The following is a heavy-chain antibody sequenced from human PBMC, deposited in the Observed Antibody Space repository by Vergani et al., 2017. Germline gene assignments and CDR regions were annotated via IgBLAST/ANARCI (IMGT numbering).Heavy chain of an antibody. J-gene: IGHJ6*02. CDR3: ARTRDYYYYYGMDV. CDR2: IYYSGST. V-gene: IGHV4-59*01. Sequence: QVQLQESGPGLVEPSETLSLTCAVSGYSIRNGYYWGWIRQPPGKGLEWIGYIYYSGSTNYNPSLKSRVTISVDTSKNQFSLKLSSVTAADTAVYYCARTRDYYYYYGMDVWGQGTTVTVSS. CDR1: GYSIRNGYY.